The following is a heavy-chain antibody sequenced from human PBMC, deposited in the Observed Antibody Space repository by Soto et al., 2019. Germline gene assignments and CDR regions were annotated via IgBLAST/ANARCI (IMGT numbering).Heavy chain of an antibody. Sequence: SETLSLTCTVSGGSIRTSTYFWGWIRQPAGKGLEWIGSVYNSGNTYYNPSLRSRVTISVDTSKNHFSLKVSSVTAADTAVYYCAISRIVPHPGHIYVRARRTTDP. CDR1: GGSIRTSTYF. D-gene: IGHD2-21*01. CDR3: AISRIVPHPGHIYVRARRTTDP. V-gene: IGHV4-39*02. J-gene: IGHJ5*02. CDR2: VYNSGNT.